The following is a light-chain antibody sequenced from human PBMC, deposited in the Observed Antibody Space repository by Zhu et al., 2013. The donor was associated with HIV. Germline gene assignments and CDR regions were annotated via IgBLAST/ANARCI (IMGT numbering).Light chain of an antibody. CDR1: QSVTGSF. Sequence: EIVLTQSPGTLSLPPGERATLSCRASQSVTGSFLAWYQHKPGQAPRLLIYAASSRATGIPDRFSGSGSGTDFTLTISRLEPEDFAVYYCQQYGSSLVTFGQGTKVEIK. J-gene: IGKJ1*01. CDR3: QQYGSSLVT. CDR2: AAS. V-gene: IGKV3-20*01.